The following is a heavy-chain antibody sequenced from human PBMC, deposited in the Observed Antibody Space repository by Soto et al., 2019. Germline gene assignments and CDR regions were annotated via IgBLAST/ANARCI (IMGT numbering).Heavy chain of an antibody. J-gene: IGHJ4*02. CDR2: ITITGDTT. CDR3: GKGGGGDHGY. Sequence: EVQLVESEGGLVQPGGSLRLSCEASGFIFTTSDMSWVRQAPGKGLEWISSITITGDTTHYADSVKGRFTISRDNSRNPGYLQMHSLGVDDPALYYCGKGGGGDHGYWGQGTLVAVSS. V-gene: IGHV3-23*04. CDR1: GFIFTTSD. D-gene: IGHD3-16*01.